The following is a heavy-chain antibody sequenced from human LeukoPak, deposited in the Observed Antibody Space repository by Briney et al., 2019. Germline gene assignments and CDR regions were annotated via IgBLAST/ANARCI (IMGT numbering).Heavy chain of an antibody. D-gene: IGHD3-10*01. CDR1: GYTFSGYY. Sequence: GASVTVSCKASGYTFSGYYMHWLRQAPGQGLDGMGWVNPNTGRTNYAQHFQGTVTITSGTSISTAYTELNSLRSDDTALYYCARDGHVLLWFGELLPQYYFDYWGQGTLVTVSS. V-gene: IGHV1-2*02. CDR2: VNPNTGRT. J-gene: IGHJ4*02. CDR3: ARDGHVLLWFGELLPQYYFDY.